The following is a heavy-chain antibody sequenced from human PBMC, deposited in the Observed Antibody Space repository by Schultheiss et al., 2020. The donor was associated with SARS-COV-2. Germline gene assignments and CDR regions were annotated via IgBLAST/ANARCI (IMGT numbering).Heavy chain of an antibody. J-gene: IGHJ4*02. CDR3: ARDSVVGYYFDY. D-gene: IGHD1-26*01. CDR2: ISSSGSTI. Sequence: GGSLRLSCAASGFTFSSYEMNWVRQAPGKGLEWVSYISSSGSTIYYADSVKGRFTISRDNAKNSLYLQMNSLRAEDTAVYYCARDSVVGYYFDYWGQGTLVTVSS. V-gene: IGHV3-48*03. CDR1: GFTFSSYE.